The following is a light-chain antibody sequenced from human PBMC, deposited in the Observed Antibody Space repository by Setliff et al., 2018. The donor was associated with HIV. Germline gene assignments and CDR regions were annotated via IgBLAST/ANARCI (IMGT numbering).Light chain of an antibody. CDR1: SSNIGSRT. CDR2: DNN. Sequence: QSVLTQPPSASGTPGQRVTISCSGTSSNIGSRTVNWYQQVPGTAPKLLIFDNNELPSGVPDRFSASKSGTSASLAISGLQSEDEADYYCVVWDDSLNVWLFGGGTK. J-gene: IGLJ3*02. CDR3: VVWDDSLNVWL. V-gene: IGLV1-44*01.